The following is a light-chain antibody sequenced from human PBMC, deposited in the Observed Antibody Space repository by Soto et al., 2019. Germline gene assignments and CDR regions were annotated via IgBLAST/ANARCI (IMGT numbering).Light chain of an antibody. CDR2: GAS. Sequence: EIVMTQSPATLSVSPGERATLSCRASQSVSSNLAWYQQKPGQAPRLLIYGASTRATGIPARFSGSGSGTEFTLTISSLQSEDFAVYYCQKYNHWATFGQGTKLEIK. J-gene: IGKJ2*01. CDR1: QSVSSN. V-gene: IGKV3-15*01. CDR3: QKYNHWAT.